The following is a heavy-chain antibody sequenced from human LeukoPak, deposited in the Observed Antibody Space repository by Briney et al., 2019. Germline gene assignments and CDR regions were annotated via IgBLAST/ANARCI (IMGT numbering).Heavy chain of an antibody. CDR1: GGSISSSSYY. CDR3: ARLWGIAVAGIHSYYFDY. D-gene: IGHD6-19*01. CDR2: IYYSGST. J-gene: IGHJ4*02. Sequence: SETLSLTCTVSGGSISSSSYYWGWIRQPPGKGLEWIGSIYYSGSTYYNPSLKSRVTISVDTPKNQFSLKLSSVTAADTAVYYCARLWGIAVAGIHSYYFDYWGQGTLVTASS. V-gene: IGHV4-39*01.